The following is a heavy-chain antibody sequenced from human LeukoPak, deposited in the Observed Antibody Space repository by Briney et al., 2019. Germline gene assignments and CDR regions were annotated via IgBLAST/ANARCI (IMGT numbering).Heavy chain of an antibody. V-gene: IGHV3-23*01. Sequence: GGTLRLSCAASGFTFSTCAMSWVRQAPGKGLEWVSAISGSDTRTYYADSLKGRFTISRDNSKNTLYLQMNSLRAEDTAVYYCAKGPEKGVSDIWGQGTMVTVSS. D-gene: IGHD2-8*01. CDR3: AKGPEKGVSDI. CDR1: GFTFSTCA. J-gene: IGHJ3*02. CDR2: ISGSDTRT.